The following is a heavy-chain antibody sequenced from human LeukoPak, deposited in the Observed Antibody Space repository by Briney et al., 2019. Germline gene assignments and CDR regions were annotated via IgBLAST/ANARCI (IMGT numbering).Heavy chain of an antibody. CDR1: GFTFSSYS. CDR2: ISSSSSTI. J-gene: IGHJ4*02. Sequence: GGSLRLSCAASGFTFSSYSMMWVRQAPGKGLEWVSYISSSSSTIYYADSVKGRFTISRDNAKNSLYLQMNSLRAEDTAVYSCARDRREFGDSSGYYEYYFDYWGQGTLVTVSS. CDR3: ARDRREFGDSSGYYEYYFDY. V-gene: IGHV3-48*01. D-gene: IGHD3-22*01.